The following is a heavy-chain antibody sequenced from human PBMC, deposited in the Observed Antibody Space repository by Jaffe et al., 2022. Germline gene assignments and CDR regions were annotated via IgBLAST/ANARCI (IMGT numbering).Heavy chain of an antibody. CDR3: ARDASSYGPDY. CDR1: GFTFSAFW. D-gene: IGHD5-18*01. J-gene: IGHJ4*02. V-gene: IGHV3-74*01. CDR2: INNDGSST. Sequence: EVQLVESGGGLVQPGGSLRLSCAVSGFTFSAFWMHWVRQVPGKGLLWVSRINNDGSSTNYADSVKGRFTVSRDNAKNTLYLEMNSLRAEDTAVYYCARDASSYGPDYWGQGILVAVSS.